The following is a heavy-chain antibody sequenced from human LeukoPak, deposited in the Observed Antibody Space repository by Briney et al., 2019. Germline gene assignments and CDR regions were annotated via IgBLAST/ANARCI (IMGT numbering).Heavy chain of an antibody. CDR1: GFIFSNYA. CDR3: AKEGQPAITESFDY. D-gene: IGHD3-3*01. Sequence: GGSLRLSCGASGFIFSNYAMSWVRQAPGKGLEWVSAISGSGDKTYYADSVKGRFTISRDNSKNTLYLEMNSLRAEDTAIYYCAKEGQPAITESFDYWGQGTLVTVSS. V-gene: IGHV3-23*01. J-gene: IGHJ4*02. CDR2: ISGSGDKT.